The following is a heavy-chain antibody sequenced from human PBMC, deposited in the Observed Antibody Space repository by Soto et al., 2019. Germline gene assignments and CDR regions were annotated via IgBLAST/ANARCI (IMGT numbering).Heavy chain of an antibody. J-gene: IGHJ4*02. D-gene: IGHD3-22*01. V-gene: IGHV3-30*18. CDR3: AKDLPPYYYDSSGYNLGDY. CDR2: ISYDGSNK. Sequence: PGGSLRLSCAASGFTFSSYGMHWVRQAPGKGLEWVAVISYDGSNKYYADSVKGRFTISRDNSKNTLYLQMNSLRAEDTAVYYCAKDLPPYYYDSSGYNLGDYWGQGTLVTVSS. CDR1: GFTFSSYG.